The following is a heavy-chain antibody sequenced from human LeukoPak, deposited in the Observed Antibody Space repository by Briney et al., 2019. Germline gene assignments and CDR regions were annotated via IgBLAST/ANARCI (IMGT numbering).Heavy chain of an antibody. CDR1: GFTFSSYA. CDR2: ISGTGGST. D-gene: IGHD2-15*01. CDR3: AKEREAYCSGGSCYGSDKLFPADY. J-gene: IGHJ4*02. V-gene: IGHV3-23*01. Sequence: GGSLRLSCAASGFTFSSYAMTWVRQAPRKGLEWVSSISGTGGSTFYADSVKGRFTISRDNFKNTLYLQMNSLRAEDTAIYYCAKEREAYCSGGSCYGSDKLFPADYWGQGTLVTVSS.